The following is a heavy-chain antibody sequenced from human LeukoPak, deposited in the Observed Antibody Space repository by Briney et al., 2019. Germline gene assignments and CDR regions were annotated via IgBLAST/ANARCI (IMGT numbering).Heavy chain of an antibody. D-gene: IGHD3-10*01. V-gene: IGHV1-18*01. Sequence: GASVKVSCKASGYTFTSYDISWVRQAPGQGLEWMGWISAYNGNTNYAQKLQGRVTMTTDTSTSTAYMELRSLRSDDTAVYYCARGEITMVRGVTNYYYYYYMDVCGKGTTVTVSS. CDR2: ISAYNGNT. CDR3: ARGEITMVRGVTNYYYYYYMDV. J-gene: IGHJ6*03. CDR1: GYTFTSYD.